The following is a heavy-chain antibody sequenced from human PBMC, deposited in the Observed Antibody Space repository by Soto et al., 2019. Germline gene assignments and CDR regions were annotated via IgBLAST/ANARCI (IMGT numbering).Heavy chain of an antibody. Sequence: QVQLVDSGGGVVQPGRSLRLSCAASGFTFSSYGMHWVRQAPGKGLEWVAVISYDGSNKYYADSVKGRFTISRDNSKNTLYLQMNSLRAEDTAVYYCAKMSGRYYNGDYWGQGTLVTVSS. CDR1: GFTFSSYG. V-gene: IGHV3-30*18. CDR2: ISYDGSNK. CDR3: AKMSGRYYNGDY. D-gene: IGHD3-10*01. J-gene: IGHJ4*02.